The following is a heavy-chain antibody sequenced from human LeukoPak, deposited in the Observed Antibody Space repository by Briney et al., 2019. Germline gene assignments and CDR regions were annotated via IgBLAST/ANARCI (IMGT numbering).Heavy chain of an antibody. CDR2: ISSSGSTI. Sequence: GGSLRLSCAASGSTFSSYAMSWVRQAPGKGLEWVSYISSSGSTIYYADSVKGRFTISRDNAKNSLYLQMNSLRAEDTAVYYCARASLSGSYYIYWGQGTLVTVSS. CDR1: GSTFSSYA. D-gene: IGHD1-26*01. CDR3: ARASLSGSYYIY. V-gene: IGHV3-48*03. J-gene: IGHJ4*02.